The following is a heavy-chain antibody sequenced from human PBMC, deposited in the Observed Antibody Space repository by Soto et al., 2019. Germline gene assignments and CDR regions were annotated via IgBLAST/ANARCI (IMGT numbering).Heavy chain of an antibody. V-gene: IGHV1-69*01. J-gene: IGHJ4*02. D-gene: IGHD6-19*01. CDR3: ARGGELAGWMRVGS. CDR1: GDTFNTYG. CDR2: IIPIFRTT. Sequence: QVHLVQSGAEVKKPGSSVKVSCRASGDTFNTYGFNWVRQAPGQGLEWMGGIIPIFRTTTYAHNFLGRVTFTADQSTKTAYMEMRSLTPEGTAVYFCARGGELAGWMRVGSWGQGTLVTVSS.